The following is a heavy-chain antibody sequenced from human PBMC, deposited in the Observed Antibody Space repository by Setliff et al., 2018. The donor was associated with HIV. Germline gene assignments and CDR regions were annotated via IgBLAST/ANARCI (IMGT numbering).Heavy chain of an antibody. D-gene: IGHD6-13*01. CDR3: ARSPAAEGH. CDR1: GGSINSTSYY. CDR2: IFYSGHT. J-gene: IGHJ4*02. Sequence: SETLSLTCIVSGGSINSTSYYWGWIRQPPGQGLEWIGSIFYSGHTYYNPSLRSRVTISVDTSKNQFSLKLRSVTAADTAVYYCARSPAAEGHWGQGTLVTVSS. V-gene: IGHV4-39*01.